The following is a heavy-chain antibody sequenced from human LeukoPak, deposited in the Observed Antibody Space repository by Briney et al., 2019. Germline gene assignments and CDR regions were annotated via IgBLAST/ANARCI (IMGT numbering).Heavy chain of an antibody. J-gene: IGHJ4*02. V-gene: IGHV3-48*01. CDR3: AKDGLWFGESQYYFEY. CDR2: ISSSSGTI. Sequence: GGSLRLSCAASGFTFSAYTMAWVRQAPGKGLEWVSYISSSSGTIYYADSVKGRFTISRDNSNNTLYLHLHSLRGEDTAVYHCAKDGLWFGESQYYFEYWGQGTLVTVSS. D-gene: IGHD3-10*01. CDR1: GFTFSAYT.